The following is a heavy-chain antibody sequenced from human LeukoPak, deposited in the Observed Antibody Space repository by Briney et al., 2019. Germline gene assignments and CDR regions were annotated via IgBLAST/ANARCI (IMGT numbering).Heavy chain of an antibody. D-gene: IGHD6-13*01. J-gene: IGHJ5*02. CDR1: GGSISSYY. V-gene: IGHV4-4*07. Sequence: KPSETLSLTCTVSGGSISSYYWSWIRQPAGKGLEWIGRIYTSGSTDYNPSLKSRVTMSVDTSKKQSSLKLRSVTAADTAVYYCARDEWISSSWVNWFDPWGQGTLVTVSS. CDR2: IYTSGST. CDR3: ARDEWISSSWVNWFDP.